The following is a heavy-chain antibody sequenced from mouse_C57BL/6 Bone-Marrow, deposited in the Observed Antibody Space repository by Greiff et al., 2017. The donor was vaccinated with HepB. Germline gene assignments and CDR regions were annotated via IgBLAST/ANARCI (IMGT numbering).Heavy chain of an antibody. CDR1: GYTFKSYG. D-gene: IGHD1-1*01. V-gene: IGHV1-81*01. Sequence: VQLQQSGAELARPGASVKLSCKASGYTFKSYGISWVKQRTGQGLEWIGEIYPRSGNTYYNEKFKGKATLTADKSSSTAYMELRSLTSEDSAVYFCARDYGSSPYYAMDYWGQGTSVTVSS. CDR2: IYPRSGNT. CDR3: ARDYGSSPYYAMDY. J-gene: IGHJ4*01.